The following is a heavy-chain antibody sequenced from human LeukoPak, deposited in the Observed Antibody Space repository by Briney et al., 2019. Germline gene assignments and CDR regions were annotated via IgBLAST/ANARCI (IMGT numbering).Heavy chain of an antibody. J-gene: IGHJ6*03. CDR2: IKSKTDGGTT. CDR1: GFTFSSYA. Sequence: GVSLRLSCAASGFTFSSYAMSWVRQAPGKGLEWVGRIKSKTDGGTTDYAAPVKGRFTISRDDSKNTLYLQMNSLKTEDTAVYYCTTHCSSTSCYTSYYYYYMDVWGKGTTVTVSS. D-gene: IGHD2-2*02. V-gene: IGHV3-15*01. CDR3: TTHCSSTSCYTSYYYYYMDV.